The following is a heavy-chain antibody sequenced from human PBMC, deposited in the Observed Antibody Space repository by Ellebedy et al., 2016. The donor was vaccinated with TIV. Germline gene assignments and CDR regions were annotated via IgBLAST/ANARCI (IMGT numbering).Heavy chain of an antibody. CDR2: IYYNGRT. CDR3: ARHRTRTVVATAFFDY. CDR1: GGSISSSVYY. Sequence: MPSETLSLTCTVSGGSISSSVYYWGWVRQPPGKGLEWIGSIYYNGRTNYHPSLKSQVTLSLDTAKNQFSLRLDSVTAADTAVYYCARHRTRTVVATAFFDYWGQGSLVTVSS. J-gene: IGHJ4*02. V-gene: IGHV4-39*01. D-gene: IGHD2-21*02.